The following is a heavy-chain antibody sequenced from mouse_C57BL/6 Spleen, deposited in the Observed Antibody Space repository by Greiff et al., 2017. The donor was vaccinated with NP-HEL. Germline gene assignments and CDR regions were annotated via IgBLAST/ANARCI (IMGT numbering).Heavy chain of an antibody. CDR3: AGSTMAYYFDY. Sequence: QVQLKQPGTELVKPGASVKLSCKASGYTFTSYWMHWVKQRPGQGLEWIGNINPSNGGTNYNEKFKSKATLTVDKSSSTAYMQLSSLTSGDSAVYYCAGSTMAYYFDYWGQGTTLTVSS. CDR2: INPSNGGT. J-gene: IGHJ2*01. V-gene: IGHV1-53*01. CDR1: GYTFTSYW. D-gene: IGHD2-1*01.